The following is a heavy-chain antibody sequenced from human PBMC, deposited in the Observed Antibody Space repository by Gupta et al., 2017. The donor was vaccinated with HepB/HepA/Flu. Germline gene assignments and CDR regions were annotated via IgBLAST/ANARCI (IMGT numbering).Heavy chain of an antibody. D-gene: IGHD3-10*01. CDR2: ILSDYTT. CDR1: GFTFSSHG. Sequence: EVQLVESGGVLVQLGGSLRLSCFAVGFTFSSHGMTWVRQAPGKGLEWVPTILSDYTTYYADSVRGRFTISRDNSKNTLYLQMNSLRVEDTAVYSCARDLYGSGDLWGQGTLVTVSS. CDR3: ARDLYGSGDL. V-gene: IGHV3-23*04. J-gene: IGHJ5*02.